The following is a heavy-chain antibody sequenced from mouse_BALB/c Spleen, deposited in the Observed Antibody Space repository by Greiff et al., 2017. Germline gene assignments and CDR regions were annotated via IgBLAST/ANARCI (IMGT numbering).Heavy chain of an antibody. CDR3: ARGQELFYAMDY. V-gene: IGHV5-6-5*01. CDR1: GFTFSSYA. CDR2: ISSGGST. J-gene: IGHJ4*01. Sequence: EVKVVESGGGLVKPGGSLKLSCAASGFTFSSYAMSWVRQTPEKRLEWVASISSGGSTYYPDSVKGRFTISRDNARNILYLQMSSLRSEDTAMYYCARGQELFYAMDYWGQGTSVTVSS.